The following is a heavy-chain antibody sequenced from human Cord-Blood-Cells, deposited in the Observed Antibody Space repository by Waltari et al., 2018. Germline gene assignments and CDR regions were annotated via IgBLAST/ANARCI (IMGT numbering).Heavy chain of an antibody. CDR2: INHSGST. Sequence: QVQLQQWGAGLLKPSETLSLTRAGYGGSFSGYYWSWIRPPQGKGVEWIGEINHSGSTNYNPSLKSRVTISVDTSKDQFSLKLSSVTAADTAVYYCARVPGSYGSGSYYFDYWGQGTLVTVSS. CDR1: GGSFSGYY. CDR3: ARVPGSYGSGSYYFDY. J-gene: IGHJ4*02. D-gene: IGHD3-10*01. V-gene: IGHV4-34*01.